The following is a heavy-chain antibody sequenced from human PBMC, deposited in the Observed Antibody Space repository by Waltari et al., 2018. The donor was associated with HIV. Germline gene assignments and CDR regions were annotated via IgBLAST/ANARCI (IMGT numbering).Heavy chain of an antibody. CDR2: IYPDDTT. D-gene: IGHD3-22*01. CDR1: NSSISAKH. V-gene: IGHV3-53*01. Sequence: EVLLAESGGGLIQPGGSLGLSCTASNSSISAKHVTWIRQAPGGVLGWVAVIYPDDTTHYADSVSGRFTISRAKSRTKVFLLMNSLFVDDTATYFCATGVRYYGPWGQGTRVTVSS. J-gene: IGHJ5*02. CDR3: ATGVRYYGP.